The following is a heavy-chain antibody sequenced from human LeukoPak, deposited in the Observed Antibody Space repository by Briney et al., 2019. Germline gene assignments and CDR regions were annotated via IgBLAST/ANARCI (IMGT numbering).Heavy chain of an antibody. V-gene: IGHV1-18*01. CDR1: GYTFTSYG. D-gene: IGHD5-24*01. J-gene: IGHJ4*02. Sequence: GASVKVSCKASGYTFTSYGISWVRQAPGQGLEWMGWISAYNGNTNYAQKLQGRVTITTDESTSTAYMELSSLRSEDTAVYYCATSRDGYKFGKWTLIDYWGQGTLVTVSS. CDR2: ISAYNGNT. CDR3: ATSRDGYKFGKWTLIDY.